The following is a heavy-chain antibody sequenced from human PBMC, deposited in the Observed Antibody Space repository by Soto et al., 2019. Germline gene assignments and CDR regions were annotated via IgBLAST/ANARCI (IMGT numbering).Heavy chain of an antibody. J-gene: IGHJ4*02. CDR2: ISSSDKYI. V-gene: IGHV3-21*01. Sequence: GGSLRLSCVASGFTFSNCELNWVRQAPGKGLEWVSSISSSDKYIYYADSVKGRFTISRDNAKNSLSLQMNSLRADDTAVYYCARVFCRGDCYSPLDYWGQGTLVTVSS. CDR1: GFTFSNCE. D-gene: IGHD2-21*02. CDR3: ARVFCRGDCYSPLDY.